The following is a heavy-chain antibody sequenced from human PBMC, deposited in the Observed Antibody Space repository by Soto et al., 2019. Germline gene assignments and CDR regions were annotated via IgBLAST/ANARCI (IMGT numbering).Heavy chain of an antibody. CDR3: AGEKVRGQGWFDP. D-gene: IGHD3-10*01. CDR1: GGAISSSDSY. CDR2: MYYRGGT. J-gene: IGHJ5*02. V-gene: IGHV4-39*02. Sequence: QLQLQESGPGLVKPSGTLSLTCTVSGGAISSSDSYWGWIRQPPGKGLEWIGSMYYRGGTYNQSSLKSRVTISTNTSKDRFSLKLSAVTAAEAAVYYCAGEKVRGQGWFDPCGQGTLVIVSS.